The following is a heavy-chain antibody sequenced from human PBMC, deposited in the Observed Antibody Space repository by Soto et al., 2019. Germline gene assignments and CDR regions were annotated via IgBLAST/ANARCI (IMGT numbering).Heavy chain of an antibody. Sequence: SETLSLTCAVYGVSFSDYYWNWIRQPPGKGLEWIGEINHSGSTNYNPSLKSRVTISVDTSKNQFSLKLSSLTAADTAVYYCARWGDSSALHYFDSWGQGTLVTVSS. CDR1: GVSFSDYY. D-gene: IGHD3-22*01. CDR2: INHSGST. CDR3: ARWGDSSALHYFDS. J-gene: IGHJ4*02. V-gene: IGHV4-34*01.